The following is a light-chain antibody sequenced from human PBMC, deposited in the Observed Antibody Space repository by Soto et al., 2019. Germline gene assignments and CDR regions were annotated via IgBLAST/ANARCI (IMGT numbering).Light chain of an antibody. CDR3: QQADSFPLS. V-gene: IGKV1D-12*01. J-gene: IGKJ4*01. Sequence: IQMTQSPSSVSASVGDRVTITCRASQGISDWLAWYQQKPGKAPNLLIHTASNLQRGVPSRFSGSGSGTNFTLTITSLQPEDFATYYCQQADSFPLSLGGGTKVDI. CDR2: TAS. CDR1: QGISDW.